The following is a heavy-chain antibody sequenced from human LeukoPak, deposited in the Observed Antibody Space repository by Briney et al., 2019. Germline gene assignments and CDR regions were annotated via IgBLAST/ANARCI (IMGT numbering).Heavy chain of an antibody. CDR1: GFTFDDYA. CDR3: AKSVTAISYYFDY. V-gene: IGHV3-9*01. CDR2: ISWNSGSI. D-gene: IGHD2-21*02. Sequence: PGRSLRLFCSASGFTFDDYAMHWVRQAPGKGLEWVSGISWNSGSIGYADSVKGRFTISRDNAKNSLYLQMNSLRAEDTALYYCAKSVTAISYYFDYWGQGTLVTVSS. J-gene: IGHJ4*02.